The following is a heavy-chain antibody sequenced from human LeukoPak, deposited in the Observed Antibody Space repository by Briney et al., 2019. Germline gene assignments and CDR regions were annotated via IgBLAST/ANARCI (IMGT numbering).Heavy chain of an antibody. J-gene: IGHJ6*03. D-gene: IGHD6-6*01. V-gene: IGHV3-30*02. CDR1: GFTFSSYG. Sequence: GGSLRLSCAASGFTFSSYGMHWVRQAPGKGLEWVAFIRYDVSNKYYADSVKGRFTISRDNSKNTLYLQMNSLRAEDTAVYYCATPRYSSSLPYYYMDVWGKGTTVTVSS. CDR3: ATPRYSSSLPYYYMDV. CDR2: IRYDVSNK.